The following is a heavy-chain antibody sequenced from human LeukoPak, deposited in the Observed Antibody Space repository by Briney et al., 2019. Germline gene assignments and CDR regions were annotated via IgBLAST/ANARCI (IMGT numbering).Heavy chain of an antibody. J-gene: IGHJ3*02. Sequence: ASVKVSCKASGYTFTSYGISWVRQAPGQGLEWMGWISAYNGNTNYAQKLQGRVTMTTDTSTSTAYMELRSLRSDNTAVYYCARVRSNYLSGAFDRGSQGTMLTVPS. CDR1: GYTFTSYG. CDR3: ARVRSNYLSGAFDR. V-gene: IGHV1-18*01. CDR2: ISAYNGNT. D-gene: IGHD4-11*01.